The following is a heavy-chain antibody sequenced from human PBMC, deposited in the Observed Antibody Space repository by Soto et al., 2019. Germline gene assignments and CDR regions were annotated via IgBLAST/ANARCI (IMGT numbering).Heavy chain of an antibody. CDR3: ARGGGPYVWFNEF. V-gene: IGHV1-69*01. Sequence: QEQLVQSGAEVKKPGSSVKVSCKDSGGLFSSFAISWVRQAPGQGLEWMGGIIPVFGTTNYAQKFQGRGTITADEATNTAYMELSSLTSDDTAMYYCARGGGPYVWFNEFWGQGTQVTVSS. J-gene: IGHJ4*02. D-gene: IGHD3-16*01. CDR2: IIPVFGTT. CDR1: GGLFSSFA.